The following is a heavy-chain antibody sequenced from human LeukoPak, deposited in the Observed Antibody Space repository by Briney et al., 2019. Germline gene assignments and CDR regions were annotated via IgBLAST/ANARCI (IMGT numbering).Heavy chain of an antibody. J-gene: IGHJ4*02. Sequence: GGSLRLSCAASGFTFSSYAMSWVRQAPGKGLEWVSAINGRGGDTFYADSVKGRFTISRDNSKNTLFLQMNSLRAEDTAVYYCATDRGDCSTTSCYTRGNYFDYWGQGTLVTVSS. CDR2: INGRGGDT. CDR1: GFTFSSYA. V-gene: IGHV3-23*01. D-gene: IGHD2-2*02. CDR3: ATDRGDCSTTSCYTRGNYFDY.